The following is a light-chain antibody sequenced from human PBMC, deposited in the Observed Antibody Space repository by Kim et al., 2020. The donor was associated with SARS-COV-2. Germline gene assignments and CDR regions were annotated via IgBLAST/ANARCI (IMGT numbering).Light chain of an antibody. CDR3: NSRDSSGNPV. CDR1: SLRSYY. J-gene: IGLJ3*02. V-gene: IGLV3-19*01. Sequence: VALGQTVRITCQGDSLRSYYASWYQQKPGKAPVLVIYGKNNRPSGIPDRFSGSSSGNTASLTITGAQAEDEADYYCNSRDSSGNPVFGGGTQLTVL. CDR2: GKN.